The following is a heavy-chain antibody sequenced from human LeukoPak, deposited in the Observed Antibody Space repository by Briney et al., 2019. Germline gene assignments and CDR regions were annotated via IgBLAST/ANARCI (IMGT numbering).Heavy chain of an antibody. V-gene: IGHV3-11*05. CDR2: ISSGSTYT. J-gene: IGHJ4*02. D-gene: IGHD4-23*01. CDR3: ARGDYGGDYFDY. Sequence: EGSLRLSCEVSGFTFSDHYMSWIRQAPGKRLEWVSCISSGSTYTNYADSVEGRFTISRDNAKNSLYLQMNSLRAEDTAVYYCARGDYGGDYFDYWGQGTLVTVSS. CDR1: GFTFSDHY.